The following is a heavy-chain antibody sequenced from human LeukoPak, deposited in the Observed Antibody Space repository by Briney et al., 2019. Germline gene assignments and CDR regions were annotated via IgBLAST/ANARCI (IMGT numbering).Heavy chain of an antibody. J-gene: IGHJ4*02. V-gene: IGHV3-23*01. CDR2: IGDSGYST. CDR1: GFTFSSYA. Sequence: GGSLRLSCAASGFTFSSYALSWVRQAPGKGLEWDSTIGDSGYSTYYADSVKGRFTISRDNSKNALYLQMNSLRAEDTAVYFCAKQLDHQQLSATDYWGQGTLVTVSS. CDR3: AKQLDHQQLSATDY. D-gene: IGHD4-11*01.